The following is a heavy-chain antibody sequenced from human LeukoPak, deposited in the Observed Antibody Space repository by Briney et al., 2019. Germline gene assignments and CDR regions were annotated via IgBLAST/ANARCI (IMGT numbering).Heavy chain of an antibody. CDR2: IYYSGST. D-gene: IGHD3-9*01. Sequence: RTSETLSLTCTVSGGSISSYYWSWIRQPPGKGLEWIGYIYYSGSTNYNPSLKSRVTISVDTSKNQFSLKLSSVTAADTAVYYCARGEVLRYFDWLLLDYFDYWGQGTLVTVSS. CDR1: GGSISSYY. V-gene: IGHV4-59*01. J-gene: IGHJ4*02. CDR3: ARGEVLRYFDWLLLDYFDY.